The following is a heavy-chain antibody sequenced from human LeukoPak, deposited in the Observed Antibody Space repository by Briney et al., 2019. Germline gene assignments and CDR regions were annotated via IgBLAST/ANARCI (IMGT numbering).Heavy chain of an antibody. CDR2: IYSSVST. Sequence: SSETPSLTCTVSGDSINDHYWSWIRQPPGEGLEWIGYIYSSVSTNCNPSLKSRVTISIDTSKSQFSLKLTSVTAADTGVYYCARQRCSGNMCYRVDQLYYMDVWGKGTTVTVSS. CDR3: ARQRCSGNMCYRVDQLYYMDV. V-gene: IGHV4-4*09. D-gene: IGHD2-15*01. CDR1: GDSINDHY. J-gene: IGHJ6*03.